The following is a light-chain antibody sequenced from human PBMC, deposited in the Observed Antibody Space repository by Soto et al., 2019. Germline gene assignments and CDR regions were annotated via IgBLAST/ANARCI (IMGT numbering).Light chain of an antibody. CDR3: QQYRSWPRT. J-gene: IGKJ1*01. CDR2: GAS. CDR1: QSVDIS. Sequence: EIVLTQSPATLSVSPGERVTLSCRASQSVDISLAWYQQKPGQAPRLLIYGASTRATDMPGTFSGRGSGTEFTLTISSLRPEDFAVYYCQQYRSWPRTVGQGTKVEIK. V-gene: IGKV3-15*01.